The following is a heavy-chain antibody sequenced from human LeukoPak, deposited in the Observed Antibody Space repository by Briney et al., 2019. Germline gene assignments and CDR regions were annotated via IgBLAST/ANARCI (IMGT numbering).Heavy chain of an antibody. CDR2: INPNSGGT. J-gene: IGHJ1*01. CDR3: ARGGRDSSGSFQH. CDR1: GYTFTGYH. Sequence: ASVKVSCKASGYTFTGYHMHWVRQAPGQGLEWMGWINPNSGGTNYAQKFQGRVTMTRDTSISTAYMELSRLKSDDTAVYYCARGGRDSSGSFQHWGQGTLVTVSS. V-gene: IGHV1-2*02. D-gene: IGHD3-22*01.